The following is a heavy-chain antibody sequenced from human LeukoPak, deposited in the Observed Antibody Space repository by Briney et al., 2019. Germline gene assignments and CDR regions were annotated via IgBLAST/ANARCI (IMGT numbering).Heavy chain of an antibody. CDR1: GGTFSSYA. CDR3: AREGDGVQLLHTQIYFDC. V-gene: IGHV1-69*01. Sequence: SVKVSCKASGGTFSSYAISWLRQAPGQGLEWMGGIIPIFGTANYAQKFQGRVTITADESTSTAYMELSSLRSEDTAVYYCAREGDGVQLLHTQIYFDCWGQGTLVTVSS. CDR2: IIPIFGTA. J-gene: IGHJ4*02. D-gene: IGHD5-18*01.